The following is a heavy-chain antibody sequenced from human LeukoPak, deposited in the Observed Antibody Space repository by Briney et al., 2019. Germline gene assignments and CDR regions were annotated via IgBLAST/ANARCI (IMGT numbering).Heavy chain of an antibody. V-gene: IGHV3-53*01. CDR2: IYSNGAT. CDR1: GFTASSNY. Sequence: PGGSLRLSCAASGFTASSNYMSWVRQAPGKGLEWVSVIYSNGATYYAESAKGRFTISRDNSKNTLYLQMNSLRAEDTAVYYCARENNYYDSSGSGYWGQGTLVTVSS. J-gene: IGHJ4*02. CDR3: ARENNYYDSSGSGY. D-gene: IGHD3-22*01.